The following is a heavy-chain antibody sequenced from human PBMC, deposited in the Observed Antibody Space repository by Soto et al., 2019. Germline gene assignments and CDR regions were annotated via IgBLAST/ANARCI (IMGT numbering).Heavy chain of an antibody. D-gene: IGHD3-22*01. V-gene: IGHV3-23*01. CDR3: ANGIVEGRRHYYGMDV. Sequence: EVHLLESGGGLVKPGGSLRLSCAASGFVFSSYSMSWARQAPGKGLEWVSVISGSGDSSYYANSVKGRFTISRDNSKNMLYLEMGSLRDEDTAVYYCANGIVEGRRHYYGMDVWGQGTPVVVSS. CDR2: ISGSGDSS. CDR1: GFVFSSYS. J-gene: IGHJ6*02.